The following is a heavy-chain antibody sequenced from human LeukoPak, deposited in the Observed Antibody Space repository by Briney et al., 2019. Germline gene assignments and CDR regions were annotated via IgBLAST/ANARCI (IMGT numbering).Heavy chain of an antibody. D-gene: IGHD6-19*01. J-gene: IGHJ4*02. CDR1: GFTFGDYY. CDR2: ISSSSSYT. V-gene: IGHV3-11*06. CDR3: ARGSVAGTKFDY. Sequence: GGSLRLSCAASGFTFGDYYMSWIRQAPGKGLEWVSYISSSSSYTNYADSVKGRFTISRDNAKNSLYLQMNSLRAEDTAVYYCARGSVAGTKFDYWGQGTLVTVSS.